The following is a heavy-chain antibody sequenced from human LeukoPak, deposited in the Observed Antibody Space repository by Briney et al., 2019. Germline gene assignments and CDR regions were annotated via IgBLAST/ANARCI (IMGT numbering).Heavy chain of an antibody. CDR1: GFTFSDYY. J-gene: IGHJ4*02. CDR3: AKDFTFYFDY. Sequence: PGGSLRLSCAASGFTFSDYYMSWVRQAPGKGLEWVSAISGSGGSTYYADSVKGRFTISRDDSKNTLYLQMNSLRAEDTAVYYCAKDFTFYFDYWGQGTLVTVSS. CDR2: ISGSGGST. V-gene: IGHV3-23*01. D-gene: IGHD2/OR15-2a*01.